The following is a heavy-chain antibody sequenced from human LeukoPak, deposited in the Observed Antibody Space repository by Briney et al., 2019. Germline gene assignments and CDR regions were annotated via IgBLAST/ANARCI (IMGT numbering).Heavy chain of an antibody. CDR3: ARDFEFGSAAGTPN. V-gene: IGHV3-21*01. CDR2: ISSSSSYI. D-gene: IGHD6-13*01. Sequence: GGSLRLSCAASGFTFSSYSMNWVRQAPGKGLEWVTSISSSSSYIYYADSVKGRFTISRDNAKNSLYLQMNSLRAEDTAVYYCARDFEFGSAAGTPNWGQGTLVTVSS. CDR1: GFTFSSYS. J-gene: IGHJ4*02.